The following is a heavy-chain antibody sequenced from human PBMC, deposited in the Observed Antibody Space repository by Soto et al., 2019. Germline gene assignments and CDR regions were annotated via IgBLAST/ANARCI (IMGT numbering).Heavy chain of an antibody. J-gene: IGHJ5*02. CDR1: GFTFSSYW. Sequence: EVQLVESGGGLVQPGGSLRLSCAASGFTFSSYWMHWVRQAPGKGLVWVSRINSDGSSTSYADSVKGRFTISRDNAKNTLYLQMKSLRAEDTAVYYCARDLLDYDFWSGYYNWFDPWGQGTLVTVSS. V-gene: IGHV3-74*01. CDR2: INSDGSST. D-gene: IGHD3-3*01. CDR3: ARDLLDYDFWSGYYNWFDP.